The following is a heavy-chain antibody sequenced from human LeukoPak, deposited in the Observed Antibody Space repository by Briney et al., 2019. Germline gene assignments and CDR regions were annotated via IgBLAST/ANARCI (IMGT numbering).Heavy chain of an antibody. CDR1: GFTFSSYA. CDR2: ISGSGGST. D-gene: IGHD3-22*01. CDR3: AKDDYYDSSGYYYVSFDY. J-gene: IGHJ4*02. V-gene: IGHV3-23*01. Sequence: GGSLRLSCAASGFTFSSYAMSWVRQAPGKGLEWVSAISGSGGSTYYADFVKGRFTVSRDNSKNTLYLQMNSLRAEDTAVYYCAKDDYYDSSGYYYVSFDYWGQGTLVTVSS.